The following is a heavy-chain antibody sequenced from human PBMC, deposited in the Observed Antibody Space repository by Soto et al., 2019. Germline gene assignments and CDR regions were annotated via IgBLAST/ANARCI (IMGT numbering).Heavy chain of an antibody. CDR1: GYTFSNFG. CDR3: ARGVRVSAYLDYYMGV. CDR2: INPDNGDT. J-gene: IGHJ6*03. V-gene: IGHV1-18*01. Sequence: QVQLVQSGAEVKKPGASLKVSCKASGYTFSNFGVSWVRQAPGQGLEWIGWINPDNGDTNYGQKFQGRATMTTDKCTNAAYMEVRGPRSDDTAVYYCARGVRVSAYLDYYMGVWGEGTTVTVSS. D-gene: IGHD3-10*02.